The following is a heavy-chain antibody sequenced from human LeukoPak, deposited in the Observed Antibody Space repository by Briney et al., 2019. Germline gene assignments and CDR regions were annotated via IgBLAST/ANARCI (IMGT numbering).Heavy chain of an antibody. D-gene: IGHD2-2*02. J-gene: IGHJ3*02. CDR3: ARGSPGYCSSTSCYRMYDI. CDR1: GYTFTSYY. V-gene: IGHV1-46*01. CDR2: INPSGGST. Sequence: GASVKVSCKASGYTFTSYYMHWVRQAPGQGLEWMGIINPSGGSTSYAQKFQGRVTMTRDTSTSTVYMELSSLRSEDTAVYYCARGSPGYCSSTSCYRMYDIWGQGTMVTVSS.